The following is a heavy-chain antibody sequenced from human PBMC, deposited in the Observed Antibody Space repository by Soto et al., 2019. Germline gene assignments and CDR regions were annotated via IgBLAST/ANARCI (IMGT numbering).Heavy chain of an antibody. CDR1: GGSISSYY. V-gene: IGHV4-59*01. D-gene: IGHD3-22*01. J-gene: IGHJ4*02. CDR3: ASDYYYDSSAYFDY. CDR2: IYYSGST. Sequence: SETLSLTCTVSGGSISSYYWSWIRQPPGKGLEWIGYIYYSGSTNYNPSLKSRVTISVDTSKNQFSLKLSSVTAADTAVYYCASDYYYDSSAYFDYWGQGTLVTVSS.